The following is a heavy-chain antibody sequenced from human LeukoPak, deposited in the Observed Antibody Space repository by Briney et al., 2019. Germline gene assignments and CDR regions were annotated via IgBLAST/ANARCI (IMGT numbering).Heavy chain of an antibody. CDR2: ISAYNSNT. D-gene: IGHD3-3*01. CDR1: GGTFSSYA. J-gene: IGHJ3*02. Sequence: GASVKVSCKASGGTFSSYAISWVRQAPGQGLEWMGWISAYNSNTNYAQKLQGRVTMTTDTSTSTAYMELRSLRSDDTAVYYCAKCDFWSNYPAAFDIWGQGTMVTVSS. V-gene: IGHV1-18*01. CDR3: AKCDFWSNYPAAFDI.